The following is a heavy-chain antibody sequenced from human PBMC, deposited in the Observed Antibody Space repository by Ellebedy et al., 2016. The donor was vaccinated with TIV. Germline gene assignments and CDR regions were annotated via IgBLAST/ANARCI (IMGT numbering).Heavy chain of an antibody. J-gene: IGHJ4*02. CDR3: APGTLAAVGVFDY. CDR1: GFIFGNYF. V-gene: IGHV3-11*01. D-gene: IGHD6-13*01. CDR2: ISYSGTIT. Sequence: GESLKISCAASGFIFGNYFMNWVRQAPGKGLEWVSSISYSGTITYYADSVKGRFTISRDNAKNSLYQQMNSLRAEDTAVYYCAPGTLAAVGVFDYWGQGTLITVSS.